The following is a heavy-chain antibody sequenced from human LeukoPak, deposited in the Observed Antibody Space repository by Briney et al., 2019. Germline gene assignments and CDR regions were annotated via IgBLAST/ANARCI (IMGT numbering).Heavy chain of an antibody. CDR3: ARGQVTTVTRLAAFDI. D-gene: IGHD4-17*01. V-gene: IGHV3-7*04. CDR2: INQDGSEK. J-gene: IGHJ3*02. CDR1: GFTVSSYS. Sequence: GGSLRLSCAASGFTVSSYSMHWVRQAQGKGLEWVANINQDGSEKYYVDSVKGRFTISRDNAKNSLYLQMNSLGAQDTAVYYCARGQVTTVTRLAAFDIWGQGTMVTVSS.